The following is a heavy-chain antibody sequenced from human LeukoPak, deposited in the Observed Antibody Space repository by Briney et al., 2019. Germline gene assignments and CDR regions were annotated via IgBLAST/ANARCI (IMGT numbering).Heavy chain of an antibody. CDR1: GYTLTELS. CDR2: INPSGGST. CDR3: ARNALIAAAEGWYFDL. D-gene: IGHD6-13*01. V-gene: IGHV1-46*01. Sequence: ASVKVSCKVSGYTLTELSMHWVRQAPGQGLEWMGIINPSGGSTSYAQKFQGRVTMTRDTSTSTVYMELSSLRSEDTAVYYCARNALIAAAEGWYFDLWGRGTLVTVSS. J-gene: IGHJ2*01.